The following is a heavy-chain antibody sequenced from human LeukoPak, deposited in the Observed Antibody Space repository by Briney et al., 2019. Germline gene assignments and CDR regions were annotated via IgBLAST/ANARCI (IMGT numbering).Heavy chain of an antibody. V-gene: IGHV3-30-3*01. D-gene: IGHD1-20*01. Sequence: GRSLRLPCAASGFTFSSYAMHWVRQAPGKGLEWVAVISYDGSNKYYADSVKGRFTISRDNSKNTLYLQMNSLRAEDTAVYYCARSGITGIYDAFDIWGQGTMVTVSS. CDR1: GFTFSSYA. J-gene: IGHJ3*02. CDR3: ARSGITGIYDAFDI. CDR2: ISYDGSNK.